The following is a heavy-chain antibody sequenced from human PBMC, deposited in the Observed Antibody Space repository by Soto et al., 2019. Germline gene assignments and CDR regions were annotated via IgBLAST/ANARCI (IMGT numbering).Heavy chain of an antibody. V-gene: IGHV3-7*04. CDR2: IRQDGSEI. CDR3: ARGHYGLDV. Sequence: EMPSVESGGGLVQPGGSLRLSCVVSGFSFSDWWMSWVRQAPGKGLEWVAHIRQDGSEIYYVDSVKGRFTISRDNIKDSLYLQMNSLRGEDTAVYYCARGHYGLDVWGQGTTVTVSS. CDR1: GFSFSDWW. J-gene: IGHJ6*02.